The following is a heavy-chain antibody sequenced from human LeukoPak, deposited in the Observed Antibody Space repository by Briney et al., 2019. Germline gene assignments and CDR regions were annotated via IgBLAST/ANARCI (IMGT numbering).Heavy chain of an antibody. CDR1: GFTFSNYA. Sequence: GGSLRLSCAASGFTFSNYAMNWIRQTPTKGLEWLAAISTDGNNQNYADSVKGPFTISRDNSKNTLYLQGSSLTVDDTAVLYCAKHFGYWGQEPLVSVS. CDR3: AKHFGY. J-gene: IGHJ4*02. V-gene: IGHV3-30*18. CDR2: ISTDGNNQ.